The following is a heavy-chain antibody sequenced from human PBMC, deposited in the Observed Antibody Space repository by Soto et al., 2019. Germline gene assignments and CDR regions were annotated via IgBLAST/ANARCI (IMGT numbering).Heavy chain of an antibody. CDR2: ISSSSSTI. CDR1: GFTFSSYS. Sequence: GGSLRLSCAASGFTFSSYSMNWVRQAPGKGLEWVSYISSSSSTIYYADSVKGRFTISRDNAKNSLYLQMNSLRAEDTAVYYCARDTEDLYSSALKPFDYWGQGTLVTVSS. D-gene: IGHD6-25*01. CDR3: ARDTEDLYSSALKPFDY. J-gene: IGHJ4*02. V-gene: IGHV3-48*04.